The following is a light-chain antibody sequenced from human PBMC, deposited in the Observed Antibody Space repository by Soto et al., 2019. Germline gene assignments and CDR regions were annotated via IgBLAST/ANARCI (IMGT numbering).Light chain of an antibody. CDR3: QQYNSYS. V-gene: IGKV1-5*01. Sequence: DIQMNQSPSTISGSLGDRVTITCRASQSISNWLAWYQKKPGTATKVLIYHASNLQSGVPSRFSGSGSGTEFTLTISSLQPDYLATYYCQQYNSYSFGQGTKVEIK. J-gene: IGKJ1*01. CDR1: QSISNW. CDR2: HAS.